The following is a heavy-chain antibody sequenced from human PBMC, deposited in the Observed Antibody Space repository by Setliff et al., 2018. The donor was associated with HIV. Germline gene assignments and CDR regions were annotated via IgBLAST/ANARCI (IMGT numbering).Heavy chain of an antibody. CDR3: AKAGSWDYYDSSGYYHFDN. J-gene: IGHJ4*02. V-gene: IGHV3-23*01. D-gene: IGHD3-22*01. CDR1: GFTSTIYA. CDR2: ISGSGDIT. Sequence: PGGSLRLSCADSGFTSTIYAVSWVRQAPGKGLEWVSVISGSGDITYYRESVKGRFTMSRDNSKNTLYLQMNSLRAEDTAVYHCAKAGSWDYYDSSGYYHFDNWGQGTLVTVSS.